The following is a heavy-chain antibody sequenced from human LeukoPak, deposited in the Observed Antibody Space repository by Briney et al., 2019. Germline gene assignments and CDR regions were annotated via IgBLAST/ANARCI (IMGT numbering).Heavy chain of an antibody. D-gene: IGHD3-10*01. Sequence: PGGSLRLSCAASGFTFSGYEMNWVRQAPGKGLEWVSYISSSGSTIYYADSVKGRFTISRDNAKKSLYLQMDSLRAEDTAVYYCARDGGDYGSGSYYAYWGQGTLVTVSS. J-gene: IGHJ4*02. V-gene: IGHV3-48*03. CDR1: GFTFSGYE. CDR2: ISSSGSTI. CDR3: ARDGGDYGSGSYYAY.